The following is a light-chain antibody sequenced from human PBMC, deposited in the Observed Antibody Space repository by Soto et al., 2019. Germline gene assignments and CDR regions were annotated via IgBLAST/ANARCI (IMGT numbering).Light chain of an antibody. J-gene: IGLJ1*01. Sequence: CXXXSSYVGNYDLVSWYQHHPGEAPKLMIYEATRRPSGISDRFSGSKSGNTASLTVSGLQAADEADYFCKSYAGSNTYVFGSGTKVTVL. CDR2: EAT. CDR1: SSYVGNYDL. V-gene: IGLV2-14*02. CDR3: KSYAGSNTYV.